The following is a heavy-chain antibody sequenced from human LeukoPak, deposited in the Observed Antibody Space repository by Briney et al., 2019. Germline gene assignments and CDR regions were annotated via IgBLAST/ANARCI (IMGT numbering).Heavy chain of an antibody. CDR1: GYTFTSYG. CDR3: ARGYRLTRQPNDAFDI. J-gene: IGHJ3*02. CDR2: ISAYNGNT. D-gene: IGHD5-18*01. Sequence: ASVNVSCKASGYTFTSYGISWVRQAPGQGLEWMGWISAYNGNTNYAQKLQGRVTMTTDTSTSTAYMELRSLRSDDTAVYYCARGYRLTRQPNDAFDIWGQGTTVTVSS. V-gene: IGHV1-18*01.